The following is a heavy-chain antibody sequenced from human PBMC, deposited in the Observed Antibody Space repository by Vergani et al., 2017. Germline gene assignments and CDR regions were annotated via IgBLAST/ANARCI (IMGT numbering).Heavy chain of an antibody. CDR2: ISYDGTPK. Sequence: QVHLVESGGGVVQPGRSLRLSCVVSGFTSSYYGMHWVRQAPGKGLEWVAVISYDGTPKYYADSVKGRFTISRDNSKSTLYLQMNSLRTEYTAVYYCATKSCGTPGCQIGYFREWGQGTLVTVSS. CDR3: ATKSCGTPGCQIGYFRE. V-gene: IGHV3-30*03. D-gene: IGHD1-1*01. CDR1: GFTSSYYG. J-gene: IGHJ1*01.